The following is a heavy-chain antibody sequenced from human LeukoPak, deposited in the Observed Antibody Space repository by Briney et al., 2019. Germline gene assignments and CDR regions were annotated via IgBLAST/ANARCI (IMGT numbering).Heavy chain of an antibody. CDR2: ISYDGSNK. CDR1: GFTFSSYA. Sequence: PGGSLRLSCAASGFTFSSYAMHWVRQAPGKGLEWVAVISYDGSNKYYADSVKGRFTISRDNSKNTLYLQMNSLRAEVTAVYYCASDSYYYDSSGYYFWGQGTLVTVSS. J-gene: IGHJ4*02. CDR3: ASDSYYYDSSGYYF. V-gene: IGHV3-30-3*01. D-gene: IGHD3-22*01.